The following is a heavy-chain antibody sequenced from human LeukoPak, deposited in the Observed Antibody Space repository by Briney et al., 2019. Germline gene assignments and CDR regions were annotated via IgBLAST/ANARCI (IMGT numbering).Heavy chain of an antibody. Sequence: SETLSLTCTVSGGSISTSNYYWGWVRQPPGKGLEWIGNIFYSGSTYYSPSLKSRVTISLDTSRNQFSLKLSSVTAADTAVYYCARDRKGVGPVSTSRYYYYMDVWGKGTTVTVSS. CDR2: IFYSGST. V-gene: IGHV4-39*07. CDR1: GGSISTSNYY. D-gene: IGHD3-10*01. J-gene: IGHJ6*03. CDR3: ARDRKGVGPVSTSRYYYYMDV.